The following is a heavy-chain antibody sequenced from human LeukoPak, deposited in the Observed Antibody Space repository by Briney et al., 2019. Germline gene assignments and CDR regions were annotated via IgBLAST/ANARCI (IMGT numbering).Heavy chain of an antibody. V-gene: IGHV3-30*02. D-gene: IGHD1-14*01. J-gene: IGHJ3*02. CDR1: GFTFSGYG. CDR2: IRYDGNDK. CDR3: ARCISTSIDIFDI. Sequence: GGSLRLSCAASGFTFSGYGMHWVRQAPGKGLEWVAYIRYDGNDKKYADSVKGRFTVSRDNSKNTLFLQLNSLRAEDTAMYYCARCISTSIDIFDIWGQGTMVIVSS.